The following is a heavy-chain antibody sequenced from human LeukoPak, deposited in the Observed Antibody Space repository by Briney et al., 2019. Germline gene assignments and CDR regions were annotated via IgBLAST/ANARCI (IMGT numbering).Heavy chain of an antibody. J-gene: IGHJ4*02. D-gene: IGHD6-13*01. CDR1: GGSISSSSYY. V-gene: IGHV4-39*01. CDR3: ARGRALVRC. Sequence: SETLSLTCTVSGGSISSSSYYWGWIRQPPGKGLEWIGSIYYSGSTYYNPSLKSRVTISVDTSKNQFSLKLSSVTAADTAVYYCARGRALVRCWGLGTLVTVSS. CDR2: IYYSGST.